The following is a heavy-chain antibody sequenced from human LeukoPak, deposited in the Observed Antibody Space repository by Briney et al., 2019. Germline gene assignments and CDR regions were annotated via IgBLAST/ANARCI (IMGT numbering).Heavy chain of an antibody. Sequence: SETLSLTCSVSGDSISGTSFYWGWIRQPPGKGLEWIGSIHYSGSTNYNPSLKSRVTISVDTSKNQFSLKLSSVTAADTAVYYCARTNYDILTGYYLWFDPWGQGTLVTVSS. CDR1: GDSISGTSFY. CDR2: IHYSGST. CDR3: ARTNYDILTGYYLWFDP. D-gene: IGHD3-9*01. J-gene: IGHJ5*02. V-gene: IGHV4-39*07.